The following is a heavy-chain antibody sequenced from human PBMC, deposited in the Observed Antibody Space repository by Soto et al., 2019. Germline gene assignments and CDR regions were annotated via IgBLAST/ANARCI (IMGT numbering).Heavy chain of an antibody. J-gene: IGHJ6*02. CDR1: GFTFSSYG. CDR3: ARDKYPVTMVRGVIINYYGMDV. CDR2: IWYDGSNK. V-gene: IGHV3-33*01. Sequence: GGSLRLSCAASGFTFSSYGMHWVRQAPGKGLEWVAVIWYDGSNKYYADSVKGRFTISRDNSKNTLYLQMNSLRAEDTAVYYCARDKYPVTMVRGVIINYYGMDVWGQGTTVTVSS. D-gene: IGHD3-10*01.